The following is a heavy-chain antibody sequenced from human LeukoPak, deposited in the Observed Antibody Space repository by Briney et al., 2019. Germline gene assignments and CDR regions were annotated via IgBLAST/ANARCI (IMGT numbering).Heavy chain of an antibody. CDR3: ARRYDSSAYYYGHLGY. D-gene: IGHD3-22*01. Sequence: GGSLRLSCAASGFTFSSYAMHWVRQAPGKGLEWVANIKQDGSEKYYMGSVKGRFTISRDNAKTSLYLQMNSLRAEDTAVYYCARRYDSSAYYYGHLGYWGQGTLVTVSS. V-gene: IGHV3-7*01. CDR1: GFTFSSYA. J-gene: IGHJ4*02. CDR2: IKQDGSEK.